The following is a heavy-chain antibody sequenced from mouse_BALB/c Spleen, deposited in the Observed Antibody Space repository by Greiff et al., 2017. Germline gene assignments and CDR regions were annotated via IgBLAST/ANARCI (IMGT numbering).Heavy chain of an antibody. CDR3: ASSSLAWFAY. D-gene: IGHD1-1*01. CDR1: GFNIKDTY. J-gene: IGHJ3*01. CDR2: IDPANGNT. V-gene: IGHV14-3*02. Sequence: VQLKQSGAELVKPGASVKLSCTASGFNIKDTYMHWVKQRPEQGLEWIGRIDPANGNTKYDPKFQGKATITADTSSNTAYLQLSSLTSEDTAVYYCASSSLAWFAYWGQGTLVTVSA.